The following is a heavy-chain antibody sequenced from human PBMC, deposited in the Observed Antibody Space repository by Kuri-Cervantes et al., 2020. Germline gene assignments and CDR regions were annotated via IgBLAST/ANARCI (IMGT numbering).Heavy chain of an antibody. V-gene: IGHV3-74*01. CDR3: VKGLDYDGRGEGYFDL. CDR1: GLTFSSHW. Sequence: GESLKISCVASGLTFSSHWMHWVRQAPGKGLVWVSRINSDGSSTSYADSVKGRFTISRDNAKSSLYLQMNSLRAEDTALYYCVKGLDYDGRGEGYFDLWGRGTLVTVSS. D-gene: IGHD3-22*01. CDR2: INSDGSST. J-gene: IGHJ2*01.